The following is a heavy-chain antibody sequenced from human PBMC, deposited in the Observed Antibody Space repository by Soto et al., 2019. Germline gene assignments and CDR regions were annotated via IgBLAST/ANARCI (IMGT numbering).Heavy chain of an antibody. V-gene: IGHV3-30-3*01. CDR1: EFTFNTYA. Sequence: QVQLMESGGGVVQPGTTLRLSCSASEFTFNTYAMHWVRQAPGRGLDWVAVTSYDSTNTKYADSVKGRFTISRDNSKNTRFEQMSTLTPEDTAVYYCARDYYISSSWSGGFDYWGRGTLVIVSS. J-gene: IGHJ4*02. CDR2: TSYDSTNT. D-gene: IGHD3-10*01. CDR3: ARDYYISSSWSGGFDY.